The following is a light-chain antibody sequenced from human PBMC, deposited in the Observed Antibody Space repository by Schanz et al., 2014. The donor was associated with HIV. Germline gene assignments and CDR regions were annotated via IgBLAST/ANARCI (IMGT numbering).Light chain of an antibody. CDR2: DNN. CDR3: GTWDTSLSAWV. V-gene: IGLV1-51*01. J-gene: IGLJ3*02. Sequence: QSVLTQPPSVSAAPGQKVTISCSGSSSNIGNNYVSWFQQLPGTAPKLLIYDNNKRPSGIPDRFSGSKSGTSATLGITELQTEDEADYFCGTWDTSLSAWVFGGGPKLT. CDR1: SSNIGNNY.